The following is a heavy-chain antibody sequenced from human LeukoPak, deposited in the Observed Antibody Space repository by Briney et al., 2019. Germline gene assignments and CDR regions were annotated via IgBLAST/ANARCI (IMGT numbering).Heavy chain of an antibody. V-gene: IGHV3-53*01. Sequence: QPGGSLRLSCAASGFTVSSNYMSWVRQAPGKGLEWVSVIYSGGNTYYADSVKGRFTISRDNSKNTLYLQMNSLRAEDTAVYYCARGPPSSYYYYYGMDVWGQGTTVTVSS. CDR2: IYSGGNT. J-gene: IGHJ6*02. CDR1: GFTVSSNY. CDR3: ARGPPSSYYYYYGMDV.